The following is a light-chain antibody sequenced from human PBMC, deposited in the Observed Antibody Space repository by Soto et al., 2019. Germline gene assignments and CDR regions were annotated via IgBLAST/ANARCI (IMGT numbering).Light chain of an antibody. CDR2: EVT. CDR3: TSYVGNDIWV. V-gene: IGLV2-8*01. CDR1: SSDVGGYNY. Sequence: QSALTQPPSASGSLGQSVTISCTGTSSDVGGYNYVSWHQQHPGKAPKVMIYEVTKRPPGVPDRFSGSKSGNTASLTVSGLQAEDEADYYCTSYVGNDIWVFGGGTKLTVL. J-gene: IGLJ3*02.